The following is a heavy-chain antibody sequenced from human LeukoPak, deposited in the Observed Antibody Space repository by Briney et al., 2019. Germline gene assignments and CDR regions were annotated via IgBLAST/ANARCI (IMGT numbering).Heavy chain of an antibody. CDR1: GGSFSNYA. CDR2: MNPNSGNT. D-gene: IGHD2-15*01. J-gene: IGHJ4*02. V-gene: IGHV1-8*02. CDR3: ASTPRLSSSDESPPE. Sequence: ASVKVSCKASGGSFSNYAISWVRQAPGQGLEWMGWMNPNSGNTGYAQKFQGRVTMTRNTSISTAYMELSSLRSEDTAVYYCASTPRLSSSDESPPEWGQGTLVTVSS.